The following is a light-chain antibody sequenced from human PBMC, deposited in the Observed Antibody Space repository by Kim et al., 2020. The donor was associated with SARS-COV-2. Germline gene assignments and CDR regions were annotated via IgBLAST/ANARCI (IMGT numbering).Light chain of an antibody. CDR3: STWDDFLRGPV. CDR2: SNN. V-gene: IGLV1-44*01. CDR1: SSNIGTNS. Sequence: QSVLTQPPSASGTPGQRVTITCSGSSSNIGTNSVNWYYQLPGTAPKLLIFSNNQRPSGVPDRVSASKSGTSASLAISGLQSEDEADYYCSTWDDFLRGPVFGGGTKVTVL. J-gene: IGLJ3*02.